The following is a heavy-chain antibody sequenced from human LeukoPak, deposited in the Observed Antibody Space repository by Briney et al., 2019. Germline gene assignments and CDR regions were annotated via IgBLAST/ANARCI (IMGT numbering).Heavy chain of an antibody. V-gene: IGHV3-23*01. CDR3: AKDHDYYASGPI. CDR2: ISGSGGST. CDR1: GFIFSNYA. D-gene: IGHD3-10*01. Sequence: GGSLRLSCAFSGFIFSNYAMNWVRQAPGKGLEWVSAISGSGGSTYYADSVKGRFTISRDNSKNTLYLQMNSLRAEDTAVYYCAKDHDYYASGPIWGQGTMVTVSS. J-gene: IGHJ3*02.